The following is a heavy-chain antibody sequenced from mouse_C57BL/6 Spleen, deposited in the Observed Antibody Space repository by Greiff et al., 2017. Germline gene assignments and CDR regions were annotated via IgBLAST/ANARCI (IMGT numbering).Heavy chain of an antibody. J-gene: IGHJ2*01. CDR1: GYTFTSYW. CDR2: IYPGSGST. CDR3: ALSLLKLSYFDY. D-gene: IGHD1-3*01. Sequence: QVQLQQPGAELVKPGASVKMSCKASGYTFTSYWITWVKQRPGQGLEWIGDIYPGSGSTNYNEKFKSKATLTVDTSSSTAYMQLSSLTSEDSAVYYCALSLLKLSYFDYWGQGTTLTVSS. V-gene: IGHV1-55*01.